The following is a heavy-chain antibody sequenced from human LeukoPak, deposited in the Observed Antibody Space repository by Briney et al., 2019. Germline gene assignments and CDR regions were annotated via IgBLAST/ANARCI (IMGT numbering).Heavy chain of an antibody. CDR3: ARAAGEAVAGPLSAYYFDY. J-gene: IGHJ4*02. Sequence: GASVKVSCRASGYTFGSDDINWVRQAPGQGLEWMGWISAYNGNTNYAQKLQGRVTMTTDTSTSTAYMELRSLRSDDTAVYYCARAAGEAVAGPLSAYYFDYWGQGTLVTVSS. CDR1: GYTFGSDD. V-gene: IGHV1-18*01. D-gene: IGHD6-19*01. CDR2: ISAYNGNT.